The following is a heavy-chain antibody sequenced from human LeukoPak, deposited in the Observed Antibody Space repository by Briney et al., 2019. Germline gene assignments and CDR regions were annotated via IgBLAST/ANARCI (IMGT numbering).Heavy chain of an antibody. Sequence: PGGSLRLSCAASGFTFNNYAMNWVRQAPGKGLEWVSYISSTSSITYYADSVQGRFTISRDNAENSLYLQMNSLRAEDTAVYYCARGDNWNYGIDYWGQGTLVTVSS. CDR3: ARGDNWNYGIDY. CDR1: GFTFNNYA. CDR2: ISSTSSIT. V-gene: IGHV3-48*01. D-gene: IGHD1-7*01. J-gene: IGHJ4*02.